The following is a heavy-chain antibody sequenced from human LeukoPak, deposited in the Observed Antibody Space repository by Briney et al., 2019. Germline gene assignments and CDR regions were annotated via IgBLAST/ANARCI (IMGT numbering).Heavy chain of an antibody. J-gene: IGHJ6*03. CDR2: ISSSSSYI. V-gene: IGHV3-21*01. CDR1: GFTLSSYA. Sequence: GGSLRLSCAAPGFTLSSYAMSWVRQAPGKGLEWVSSISSSSSYIYYADSVKGRFTISRDNAKNSLYLQMNSLRAEDTAVYYCARDRSARLLWFGEKVYYMDVWGKGTTVTISS. CDR3: ARDRSARLLWFGEKVYYMDV. D-gene: IGHD3-10*01.